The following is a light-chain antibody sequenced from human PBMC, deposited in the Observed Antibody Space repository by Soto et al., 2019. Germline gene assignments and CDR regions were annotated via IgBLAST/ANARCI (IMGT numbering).Light chain of an antibody. Sequence: ERVLTQSPATLSVPPGERATLSCRASQSISSNLAWYQQKPGQAPRLLMYAASTRATGIPARFSGSGSGTEFTLTISGLQSEDVAVYYCQQYDSGLTFGGGTKVEIK. V-gene: IGKV3-15*01. CDR1: QSISSN. CDR3: QQYDSGLT. J-gene: IGKJ4*01. CDR2: AAS.